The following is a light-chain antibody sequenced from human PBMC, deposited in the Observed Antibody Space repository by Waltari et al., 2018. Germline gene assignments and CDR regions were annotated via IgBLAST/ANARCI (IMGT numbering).Light chain of an antibody. CDR2: LGT. CDR1: QSLLHSDAHIY. CDR3: MQALQAPHT. J-gene: IGKJ3*01. V-gene: IGKV2-28*01. Sequence: DIVMTQSPLSLPVTPGESASIPCRSSQSLLHSDAHIYLDWYVQKPGQSPQLLMYLGTNRASGVPDRFRGSASGTDFTLRISKVEAEDVGVYYCMQALQAPHTFGPGTKVDIK.